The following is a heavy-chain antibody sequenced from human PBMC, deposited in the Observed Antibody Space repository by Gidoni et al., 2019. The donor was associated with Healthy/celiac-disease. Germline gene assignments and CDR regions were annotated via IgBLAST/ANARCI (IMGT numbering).Heavy chain of an antibody. J-gene: IGHJ4*02. D-gene: IGHD3-16*02. CDR1: GGSFSGYY. V-gene: IGHV4-34*01. CDR3: ARGSGVGDYDYVWGSYRRYYFDY. Sequence: QVQLQQWGAGLLKPSETLSLTCAVYGGSFSGYYVAWIRHPPGKGLEWFGEMNHSGSTNYNPSLKSRVTISVDTSKNQFSLKLSSVTAADTAVYYCARGSGVGDYDYVWGSYRRYYFDYWGQGTLVTVSS. CDR2: MNHSGST.